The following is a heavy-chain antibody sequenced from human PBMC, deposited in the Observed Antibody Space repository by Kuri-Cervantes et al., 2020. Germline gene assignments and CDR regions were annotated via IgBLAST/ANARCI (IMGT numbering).Heavy chain of an antibody. V-gene: IGHV3-30-3*01. CDR1: GFTFSSYA. D-gene: IGHD3-22*01. CDR3: TRLQEITMIAVAEFDY. J-gene: IGHJ4*02. Sequence: GESLKISCAASGFTFSSYAMHWVRQAPGKGLEWVAVISYDGSNKYYADSVKGRFTISRDDSKNTLYLQMNSLKTEDTAVYYCTRLQEITMIAVAEFDYWGQGTLVTVSS. CDR2: ISYDGSNK.